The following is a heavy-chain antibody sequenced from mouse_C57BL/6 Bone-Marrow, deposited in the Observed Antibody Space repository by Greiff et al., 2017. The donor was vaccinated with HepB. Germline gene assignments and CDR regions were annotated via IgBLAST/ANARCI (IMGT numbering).Heavy chain of an antibody. CDR2: IDPENGDT. D-gene: IGHD1-1*01. CDR3: TTQFITTVVATYYYAMDY. CDR1: GFNIKDDY. J-gene: IGHJ4*01. Sequence: EVQLQQSGAELVRPGASVKLSCTASGFNIKDDYMHWVKQRPEQGLEWIGWIDPENGDTEYASKFQGKATITADTSSNTAYLQLSSLTSEDTAVYYCTTQFITTVVATYYYAMDYWGQGTSVTVSS. V-gene: IGHV14-4*01.